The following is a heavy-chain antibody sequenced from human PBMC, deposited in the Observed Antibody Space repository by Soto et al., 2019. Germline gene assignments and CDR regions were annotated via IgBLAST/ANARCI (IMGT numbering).Heavy chain of an antibody. CDR3: ARDIGKWAKGQFDY. CDR2: MNPNSGNT. V-gene: IGHV1-8*01. J-gene: IGHJ4*02. Sequence: ASVKVSCKASGYTFTSYDITWVRQATGQGLEWMGWMNPNSGNTGYAQKFQGRVTMTRNTSISTAYMELSSLRSEDTAVYYCARDIGKWAKGQFDYWGQGTLVTVSS. D-gene: IGHD1-26*01. CDR1: GYTFTSYD.